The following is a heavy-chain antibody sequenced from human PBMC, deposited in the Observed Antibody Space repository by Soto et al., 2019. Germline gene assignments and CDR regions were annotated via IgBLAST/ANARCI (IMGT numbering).Heavy chain of an antibody. CDR2: VSTYNGNT. V-gene: IGHV1-18*01. CDR3: AEGKWLAN. Sequence: ASVKVSCKASGYIFTSYGISWVRQAPGQGLEWVGRVSTYNGNTKYAQKLQGRVTMTTDTSASIAYMELRSLRSDDTAVYYCAEGKWLANWGQGTLVTVSS. D-gene: IGHD6-19*01. CDR1: GYIFTSYG. J-gene: IGHJ4*02.